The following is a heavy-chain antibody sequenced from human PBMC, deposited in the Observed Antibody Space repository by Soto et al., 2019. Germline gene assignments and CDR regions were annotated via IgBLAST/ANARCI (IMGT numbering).Heavy chain of an antibody. CDR3: ARGRQRPSAAYKGHGYYGLDV. V-gene: IGHV4-34*01. CDR2: ITHTGGF. D-gene: IGHD2-2*01. Sequence: QVQLQQWGAGLLKPSETLTLTCAVYGGSFTDYYWSWIRQPPGKGLEWIGEITHTGGFDSNTALDSGATISVETPKVKFSLKLSSVPAADTALYYCARGRQRPSAAYKGHGYYGLDVWGQESKVTVSS. CDR1: GGSFTDYY. J-gene: IGHJ6*01.